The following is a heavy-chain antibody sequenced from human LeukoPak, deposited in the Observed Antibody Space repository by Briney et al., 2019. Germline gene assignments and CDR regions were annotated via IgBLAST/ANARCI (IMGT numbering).Heavy chain of an antibody. CDR3: AKVKGSGNYYNLALYSLDC. CDR1: GFTFSSYG. V-gene: IGHV3-30*18. D-gene: IGHD3-10*01. J-gene: IGHJ4*02. CDR2: ISYDGSNE. Sequence: QPGGSLRLSCAASGFTFSSYGVHWVRQAPGKGLEWVAFISYDGSNELYADSVKGRFTISRDNSRNTLYMQMNSLRAEDTAVYYCAKVKGSGNYYNLALYSLDCWGQGTLVTVSS.